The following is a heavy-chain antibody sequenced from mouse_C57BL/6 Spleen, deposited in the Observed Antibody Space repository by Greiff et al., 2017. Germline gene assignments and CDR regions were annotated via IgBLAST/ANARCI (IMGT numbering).Heavy chain of an antibody. CDR2: IDPENGDT. J-gene: IGHJ3*01. Sequence: VQLKESGAELVRPGASVKLSCTASGFNIKDDYMHWVKQRPEQGLEWIGWIDPENGDTEYASKFQGKATITADTSSNTAYLQLSSLTSEDTAVYYCTTDLGFAYWGQGTLVTVSA. CDR1: GFNIKDDY. CDR3: TTDLGFAY. V-gene: IGHV14-4*01.